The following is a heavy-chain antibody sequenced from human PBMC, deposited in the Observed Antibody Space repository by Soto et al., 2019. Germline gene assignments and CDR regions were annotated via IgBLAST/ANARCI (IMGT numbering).Heavy chain of an antibody. CDR1: GGSISSYY. D-gene: IGHD2-2*02. CDR2: IYYSGRT. J-gene: IGHJ5*02. CDR3: ARGYCSSTSCYIWDNWFDP. V-gene: IGHV4-59*01. Sequence: QVQLQESGPGLVKPSETLSLTCTVSGGSISSYYWSWIRQPPGKGLEWIGYIYYSGRTNYNPSLKSRVTISVDTSKTQLSLKLSSVTAADTAVYYCARGYCSSTSCYIWDNWFDPWGQGTLVTVSS.